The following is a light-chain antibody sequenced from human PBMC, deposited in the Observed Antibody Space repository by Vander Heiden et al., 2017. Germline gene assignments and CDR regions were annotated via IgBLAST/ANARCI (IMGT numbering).Light chain of an antibody. CDR2: EDS. J-gene: IGLJ2*01. CDR1: QLGNKF. V-gene: IGLV3-1*01. Sequence: SYEVTQPPSMSVSPGQTASIPCSGDQLGNKFVCWYQQKPGQSPIAVLLEDSKRPAGIPGRCSGSHSGNTATLTISGTQAGEEADYYCQAWDSSPHVVFGGGTKLTVL. CDR3: QAWDSSPHVV.